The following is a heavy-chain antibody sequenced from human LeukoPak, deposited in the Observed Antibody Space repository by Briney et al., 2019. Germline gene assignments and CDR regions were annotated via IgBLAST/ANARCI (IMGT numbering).Heavy chain of an antibody. D-gene: IGHD2-2*01. CDR2: IYTSGST. CDR1: GGSISSGSYY. V-gene: IGHV4-61*02. J-gene: IGHJ3*02. CDR3: ARSIVVVPAASLGDAFDI. Sequence: PSETLSLTCTVSGGSISSGSYYWSWIRQPAGKGLEWIGGIYTSGSTNYNPSLKSRVTISVDTSKNQFSLKLSSVTAADTAVYYCARSIVVVPAASLGDAFDIWGQGTMVTVSS.